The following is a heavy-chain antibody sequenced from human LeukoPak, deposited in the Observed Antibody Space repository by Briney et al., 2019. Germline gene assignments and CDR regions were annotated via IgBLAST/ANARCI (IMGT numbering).Heavy chain of an antibody. CDR1: GGSFSGYY. J-gene: IGHJ6*02. CDR2: INHSGST. Sequence: KPSETLSLTCAVYGGSFSGYYWSWIRQPPGKGLEWIGEINHSGSTNYNPSPKSRVTISVDTSKNQFSLKLSSVTAADTAVYYCARGELRGPSRLVRNYYGMDVWGQGTTVTVSS. V-gene: IGHV4-34*01. CDR3: ARGELRGPSRLVRNYYGMDV. D-gene: IGHD6-19*01.